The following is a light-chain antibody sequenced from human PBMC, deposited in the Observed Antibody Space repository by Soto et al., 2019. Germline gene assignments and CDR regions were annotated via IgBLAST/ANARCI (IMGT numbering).Light chain of an antibody. CDR2: EDS. CDR1: SSDVGLYNL. V-gene: IGLV2-23*01. Sequence: QSALSQPASVSGSPGQSITISCTGTSSDVGLYNLVSWYQQHAGKAPKLLIYEDSKRPSGLSNRFSGSKSGHTASLTISGLQAEDEANYYCCSHAGSSIPWVFGGGTKLTVL. J-gene: IGLJ3*02. CDR3: CSHAGSSIPWV.